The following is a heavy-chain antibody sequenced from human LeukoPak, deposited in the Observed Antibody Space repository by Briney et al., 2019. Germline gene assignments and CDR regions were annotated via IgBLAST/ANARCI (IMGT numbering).Heavy chain of an antibody. CDR2: INHSGST. CDR1: GGSFSGYY. Sequence: SSETLSLTCAVYGGSFSGYYWSWIRQPPGKGLEWIGEINHSGSTNYNPSLKSRVTISVDTSKNQFSLKLSSVTAADTAVYYCARVPGYSSSWYAVGDAFDIWGQGTMVTVSS. CDR3: ARVPGYSSSWYAVGDAFDI. V-gene: IGHV4-34*01. J-gene: IGHJ3*02. D-gene: IGHD6-13*01.